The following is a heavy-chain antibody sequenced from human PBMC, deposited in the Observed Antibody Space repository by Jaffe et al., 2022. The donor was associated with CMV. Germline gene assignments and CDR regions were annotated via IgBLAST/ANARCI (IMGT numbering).Heavy chain of an antibody. D-gene: IGHD6-25*01. Sequence: EVQLVESGGGLVKPGGSLRLSCAASGFTFSNAWMSWVRQAPGKGLEWVGRIKSKTDGGTTDYAAPVKGRFTISRDDSKNTLYLQMNSLKTEDTAVYYCTTDVGREPRLHDAFDIWGQGTMVTVSS. CDR3: TTDVGREPRLHDAFDI. J-gene: IGHJ3*02. V-gene: IGHV3-15*01. CDR1: GFTFSNAW. CDR2: IKSKTDGGTT.